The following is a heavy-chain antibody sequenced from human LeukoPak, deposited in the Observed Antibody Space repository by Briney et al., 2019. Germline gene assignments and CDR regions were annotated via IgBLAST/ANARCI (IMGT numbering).Heavy chain of an antibody. Sequence: GGSLRLSCAASGFTFSSYWMHWVRQAPGKGLVWVSRINTDGSSTSYADSVKGRFTISRDNAKNTLYLQMNSLRAQDTAVYYCARDPDYYGSGSHDYWGQGTLVTVSS. J-gene: IGHJ4*02. D-gene: IGHD3-10*01. CDR1: GFTFSSYW. CDR3: ARDPDYYGSGSHDY. V-gene: IGHV3-74*01. CDR2: INTDGSST.